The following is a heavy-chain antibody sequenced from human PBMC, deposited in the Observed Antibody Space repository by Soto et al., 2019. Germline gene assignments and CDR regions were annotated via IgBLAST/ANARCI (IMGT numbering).Heavy chain of an antibody. D-gene: IGHD6-6*01. Sequence: ASVKVSCKVSGYTLTELSVHWVRQAPGKGLEWMGGFDPEDGETIYAQKFQGRVTMTEDTSTDTAYMELSSLRSEDTAVYYCATIAARDNYYYYGMDVWGQGTTVTV. CDR1: GYTLTELS. V-gene: IGHV1-24*01. J-gene: IGHJ6*02. CDR3: ATIAARDNYYYYGMDV. CDR2: FDPEDGET.